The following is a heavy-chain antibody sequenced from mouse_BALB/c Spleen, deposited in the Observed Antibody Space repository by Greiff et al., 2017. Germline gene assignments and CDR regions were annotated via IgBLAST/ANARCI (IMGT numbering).Heavy chain of an antibody. V-gene: IGHV14-3*02. CDR1: GFNIKDTY. CDR2: IDPANGNT. J-gene: IGHJ3*01. Sequence: EVQLHQSGAELVKPGASVKLSCTASGFNIKDTYMHWVKQRPEQGLEWIGRIDPANGNTKYDPKFQGKATITADTSSNTAYLQLSSLTSEDTAVYYCATLYGNYEAWFAYWGQGTLVTVSA. D-gene: IGHD2-1*01. CDR3: ATLYGNYEAWFAY.